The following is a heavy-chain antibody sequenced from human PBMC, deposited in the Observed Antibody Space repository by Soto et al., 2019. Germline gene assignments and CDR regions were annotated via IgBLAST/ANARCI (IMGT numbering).Heavy chain of an antibody. V-gene: IGHV3-30*18. J-gene: IGHJ6*02. Sequence: QVQLVESGGGVVQPGRSLRLSCAASGFTFSSYGMHWVRQAPGKGLEWVAVISYDGSNKYYADSVKGRFTISRDNSKNTLYLQMNSLRAEDTAVYYCAKDFNRSGSSTYYYYGMDVWGQGTTVTVSS. CDR2: ISYDGSNK. CDR3: AKDFNRSGSSTYYYYGMDV. D-gene: IGHD6-6*01. CDR1: GFTFSSYG.